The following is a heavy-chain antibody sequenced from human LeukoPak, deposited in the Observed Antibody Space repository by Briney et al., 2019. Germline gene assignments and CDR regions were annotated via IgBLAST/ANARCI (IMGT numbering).Heavy chain of an antibody. V-gene: IGHV3-15*07. CDR3: TTIVVPAAGDDY. CDR2: IKSKTDGGTT. D-gene: IGHD2-2*01. Sequence: PGGSLRLSCAASGGFTFSNVWMNWVRQAPGKGLEWVGRIKSKTDGGTTDYAAPVKGRFTISRDDSKNTLYLQMNSLKTEDTAVYYCTTIVVPAAGDDYWGQGTLVTVSS. J-gene: IGHJ4*02. CDR1: GGFTFSNVW.